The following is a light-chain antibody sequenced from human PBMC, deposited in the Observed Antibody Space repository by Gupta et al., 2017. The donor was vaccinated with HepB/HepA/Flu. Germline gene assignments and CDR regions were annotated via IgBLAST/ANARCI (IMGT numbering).Light chain of an antibody. CDR2: GAS. CDR1: QSVASNY. J-gene: IGKJ1*01. CDR3: RQYGNSPTFPPT. V-gene: IGKV3-20*01. Sequence: ELVLTQSPGTLSLSPGERATLPCRASQSVASNYLAWYQQMPGQAPRLLIYGASSRATGIPDRFSGSGSGTDFTRTISSLETQHFGVYYCRQYGNSPTFPPTFGQGTQVEMK.